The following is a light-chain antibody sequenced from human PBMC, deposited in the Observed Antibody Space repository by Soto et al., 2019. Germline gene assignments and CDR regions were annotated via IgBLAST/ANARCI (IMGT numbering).Light chain of an antibody. Sequence: QSVLTQPPSASGTPGQRVTISCSGSSSNIGSNTVNWYQQLPGTAPKLLIYSNNQRPSGVPDRFSGSKSGTSASLAISGLQSEDEADDYCAAWDDRLNGWVFGGGTKLTVL. CDR1: SSNIGSNT. CDR3: AAWDDRLNGWV. V-gene: IGLV1-44*01. J-gene: IGLJ3*02. CDR2: SNN.